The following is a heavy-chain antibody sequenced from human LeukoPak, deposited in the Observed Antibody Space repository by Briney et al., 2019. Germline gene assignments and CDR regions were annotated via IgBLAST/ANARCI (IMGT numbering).Heavy chain of an antibody. CDR3: ASRRGGRYYYDSSGYPRTFDI. Sequence: PSETLSLTCTVSGGSISSSSYYWGWIRQPPGKGLEWIGNIFYSGSTNYNPSLKSRVTISVDTSKNQFSLKLSSVTAADTAVYYCASRRGGRYYYDSSGYPRTFDIWGQGTMVTVSS. CDR2: IFYSGST. CDR1: GGSISSSSYY. J-gene: IGHJ3*02. D-gene: IGHD3-22*01. V-gene: IGHV4-39*07.